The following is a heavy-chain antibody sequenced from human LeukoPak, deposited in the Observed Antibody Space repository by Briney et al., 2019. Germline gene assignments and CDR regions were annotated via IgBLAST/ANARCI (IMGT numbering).Heavy chain of an antibody. CDR3: ARLLVEMATISLIDY. V-gene: IGHV5-51*01. J-gene: IGHJ4*02. Sequence: GASLKISCQGSGSIFTSYWIGWVRQLPGKGLEWMGIIYPGDSDTRYSPSFQGQVTISADKSISTAYLQWSSLKASDTAMYYCARLLVEMATISLIDYWGQGTLVTVSS. CDR2: IYPGDSDT. D-gene: IGHD5-24*01. CDR1: GSIFTSYW.